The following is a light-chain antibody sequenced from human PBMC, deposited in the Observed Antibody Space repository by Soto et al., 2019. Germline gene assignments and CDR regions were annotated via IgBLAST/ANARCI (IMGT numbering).Light chain of an antibody. Sequence: EIVLTQSPGTLFLSPGERATLSCRASQSVSSNYLAWYQQKPGQAPRPLIYGASSRATGIPDRFSGSGAGTDFTLTISRLEPEDFAVYYCQQYGSSPWTFGQGTKVDIK. CDR3: QQYGSSPWT. V-gene: IGKV3-20*01. CDR2: GAS. CDR1: QSVSSNY. J-gene: IGKJ1*01.